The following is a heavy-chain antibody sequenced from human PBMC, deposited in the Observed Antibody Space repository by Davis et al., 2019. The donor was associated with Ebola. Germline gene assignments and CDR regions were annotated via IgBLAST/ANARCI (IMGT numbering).Heavy chain of an antibody. D-gene: IGHD3-3*01. CDR1: GYTFTGNY. Sequence: ASVKVSCKASGYTFTGNYMHWVRQAPGQGLEWMGWINPSSGGTNYAQKFQGRVTMTRDTSISTAYMELSRLRSDDTAVYYCARSIYDFWSGYYAHWYYGMDVWGQGTTVTVSS. CDR3: ARSIYDFWSGYYAHWYYGMDV. V-gene: IGHV1-2*02. CDR2: INPSSGGT. J-gene: IGHJ6*02.